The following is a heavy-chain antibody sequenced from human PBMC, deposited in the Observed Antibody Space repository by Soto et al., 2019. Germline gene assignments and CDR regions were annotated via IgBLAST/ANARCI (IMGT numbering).Heavy chain of an antibody. CDR3: ARGGTYIDI. CDR1: GFTFSRYA. Sequence: EVQLWESGGGLVQPGGSLRLSCAASGFTFSRYAMNWVRQAPGKGLEWVSYISSGGATMYFADSVKGRFTISRDNAKNSLSLQMHSLRAEDTAVYYCARGGTYIDIWGQGTMVTVSS. J-gene: IGHJ3*02. CDR2: ISSGGATM. D-gene: IGHD3-16*01. V-gene: IGHV3-48*04.